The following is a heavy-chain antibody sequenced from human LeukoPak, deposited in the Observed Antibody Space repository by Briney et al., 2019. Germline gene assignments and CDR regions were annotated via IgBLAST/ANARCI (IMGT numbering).Heavy chain of an antibody. CDR3: ARSLWGGAVAGTGNRNWFDP. CDR2: IYYSGST. D-gene: IGHD6-19*01. CDR1: GGSISSSSYY. V-gene: IGHV4-39*07. Sequence: PSETLSLTCTVSGGSISSSSYYWGWIRQPPGKGLEWIGSIYYSGSTYYNPSLKSRVTISVDTSKNQFSLKLSSVTAADTAVYYCARSLWGGAVAGTGNRNWFDPWGQGTLVTVSS. J-gene: IGHJ5*02.